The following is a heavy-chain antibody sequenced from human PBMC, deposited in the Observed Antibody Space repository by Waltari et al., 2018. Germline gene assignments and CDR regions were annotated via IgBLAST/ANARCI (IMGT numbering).Heavy chain of an antibody. CDR1: GFTVSSNY. J-gene: IGHJ4*02. CDR3: ARDSRGGLFFDY. V-gene: IGHV3-53*01. CDR2: IFGDGRK. Sequence: EVQLVESGGGFIQSGGSLRLSCAASGFTVSSNYMSWVRQAPGKGLEWVSVIFGDGRKYCADSVKGRFTISRDNSKNTLYLQINSLRAEDTAVYYCARDSRGGLFFDYWGQGTLVTVSS.